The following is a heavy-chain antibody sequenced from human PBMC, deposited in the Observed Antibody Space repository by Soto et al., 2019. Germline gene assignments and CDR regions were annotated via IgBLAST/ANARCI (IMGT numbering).Heavy chain of an antibody. J-gene: IGHJ6*02. CDR3: ARDQIYYYDSSGYSEYYYYGMDV. CDR2: INAGNGNT. Sequence: ASVKVSCKASGYTFTSYAMHWVRQAPGQRLEWMGWINAGNGNTKYSQKFQGRVTITRDTSASTAYMELSSLRSEDTAVYYCARDQIYYYDSSGYSEYYYYGMDVWG. CDR1: GYTFTSYA. D-gene: IGHD3-22*01. V-gene: IGHV1-3*01.